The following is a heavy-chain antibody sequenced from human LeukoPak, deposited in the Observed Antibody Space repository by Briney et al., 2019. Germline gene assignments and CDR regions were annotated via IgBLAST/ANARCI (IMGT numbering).Heavy chain of an antibody. V-gene: IGHV3-23*01. CDR1: GLTFSDYA. Sequence: PGGSLSLSCAASGLTFSDYAMSWFRQAPGKGLEWVSGITSGFTPHYADSVKGRFTISRDNSKNTFHLPLNSLRAEDTAVYYCAKDYSESRVADVFFEYWGQGTLVTVSS. CDR2: ITSGFTP. D-gene: IGHD2-15*01. J-gene: IGHJ4*02. CDR3: AKDYSESRVADVFFEY.